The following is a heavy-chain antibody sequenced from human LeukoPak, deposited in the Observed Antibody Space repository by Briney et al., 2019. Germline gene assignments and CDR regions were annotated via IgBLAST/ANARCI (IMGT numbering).Heavy chain of an antibody. D-gene: IGHD6-13*01. CDR3: AKGGGTGYSSSWFSN. Sequence: GGSLRLSCAASGFRFSSYGMHWVRQAPGKGLEWVAVISYDESNKFYEDSVKGRFTISRDNSKNTLYLQMNSLRAEDTAVYYCAKGGGTGYSSSWFSNWGQGTLVTVSS. CDR1: GFRFSSYG. CDR2: ISYDESNK. J-gene: IGHJ4*02. V-gene: IGHV3-30*18.